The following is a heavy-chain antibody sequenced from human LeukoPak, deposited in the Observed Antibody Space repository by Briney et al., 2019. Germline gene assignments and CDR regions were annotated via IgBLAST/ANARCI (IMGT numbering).Heavy chain of an antibody. CDR2: IYHSGST. V-gene: IGHV4-30-2*01. J-gene: IGHJ4*02. D-gene: IGHD3-16*01. Sequence: PSETLSLTCAVSGGSISSGGYSWSWIRQPPGKGLEWIGYIYHSGSTYYNPSLKSRVTISVDRSKNQFSLKLSSVTAADTAVYYCARAFGRLVPYYFDYWGQGTLVTVSS. CDR1: GGSISSGGYS. CDR3: ARAFGRLVPYYFDY.